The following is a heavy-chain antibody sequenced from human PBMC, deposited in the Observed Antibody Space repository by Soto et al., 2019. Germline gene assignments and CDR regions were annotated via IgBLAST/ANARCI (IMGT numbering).Heavy chain of an antibody. V-gene: IGHV1-69*12. D-gene: IGHD4-4*01. J-gene: IGHJ4*02. CDR3: ARAGTVTTTNFDY. CDR2: IIPIFGTA. Sequence: QVQLVQCGAEVKKPGSSVKVSCKASGGSYSSYAISWVRQARGQGLEWMGGIIPIFGTANYGQKFQGRVTITADEYTSTAYMVLSSLRSEDTAVYYCARAGTVTTTNFDYWGQGTLVTVSS. CDR1: GGSYSSYA.